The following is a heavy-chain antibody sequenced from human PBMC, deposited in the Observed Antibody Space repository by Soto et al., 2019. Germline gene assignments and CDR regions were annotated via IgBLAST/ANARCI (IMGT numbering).Heavy chain of an antibody. Sequence: EVQLVESGGGLVKPGGSLRLSCAASGFTFSTYSMNWVRQAPGKGLEWVSSISSSSSYTYYADLVKGRFTVSRDNAKNSLYLQMNSLRAEDTDVYYCARYDSSGYYWPYYYYGMDVWGPGTTVTVSS. CDR3: ARYDSSGYYWPYYYYGMDV. J-gene: IGHJ6*02. CDR1: GFTFSTYS. D-gene: IGHD3-22*01. CDR2: ISSSSSYT. V-gene: IGHV3-21*01.